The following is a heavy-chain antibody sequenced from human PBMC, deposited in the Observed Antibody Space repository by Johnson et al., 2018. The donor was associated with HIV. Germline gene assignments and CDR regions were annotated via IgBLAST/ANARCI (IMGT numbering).Heavy chain of an antibody. J-gene: IGHJ3*02. CDR1: GFTFSSYA. CDR2: IKQDGSEK. Sequence: EVQLLESGGGLVQPGGSLRLSCAASGFTFSSYAMHWVRQAPGKGLEWVANIKQDGSEKYYVDSVKGRFTISRDNAKNSLYLQMNSLRAEDTAVYYCARPRVVYASYAFDIWGQGTMVTVSS. V-gene: IGHV3-7*03. D-gene: IGHD2-8*02. CDR3: ARPRVVYASYAFDI.